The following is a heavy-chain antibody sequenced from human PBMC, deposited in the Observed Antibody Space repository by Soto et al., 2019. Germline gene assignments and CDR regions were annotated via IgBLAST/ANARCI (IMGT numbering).Heavy chain of an antibody. V-gene: IGHV3-53*01. CDR1: GCTFSSND. J-gene: IGHJ3*01. CDR3: ATRPLLPGAP. D-gene: IGHD3-22*01. CDR2: IYSGGST. Sequence: EVQLVESGGGLIQPGGSLRLSCAASGCTFSSNDMNWVRQAPGKGLEWVSLIYSGGSTYYADSVKGRFTISRDNSKNTLYLQMSSLRAEDTDVYYCATRPLLPGAPWGQGTMVTVSS.